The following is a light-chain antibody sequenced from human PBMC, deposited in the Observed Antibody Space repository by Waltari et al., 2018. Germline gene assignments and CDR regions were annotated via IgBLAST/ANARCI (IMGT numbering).Light chain of an antibody. CDR3: QKDYSPLYT. CDR2: WAS. V-gene: IGKV4-1*01. J-gene: IGKJ2*01. Sequence: DFVMTQSPASLSVSLGERATINCRSSQSVLYSSDNKNYLAWFQHKPGHPPKLLSYWASLRQCGVPDRFSGSGSERDFSLTISSVQAEDVAVYYCQKDYSPLYTFGQGTKLEIK. CDR1: QSVLYSSDNKNY.